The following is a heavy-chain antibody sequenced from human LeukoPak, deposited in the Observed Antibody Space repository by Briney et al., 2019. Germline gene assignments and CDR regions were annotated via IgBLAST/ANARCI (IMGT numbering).Heavy chain of an antibody. J-gene: IGHJ5*02. CDR1: GYTFTSYG. V-gene: IGHV1-18*01. CDR3: ARDLIAAAGTIWFDP. Sequence: ASVKVSCKASGYTFTSYGISWVRQAPGQGPEWMGWISAYNGNTNYAQKLQGRVTMTTDTSTSTAYMELRSLRSDDTAVYYCARDLIAAAGTIWFDPWGQGTLVTVSS. CDR2: ISAYNGNT. D-gene: IGHD6-13*01.